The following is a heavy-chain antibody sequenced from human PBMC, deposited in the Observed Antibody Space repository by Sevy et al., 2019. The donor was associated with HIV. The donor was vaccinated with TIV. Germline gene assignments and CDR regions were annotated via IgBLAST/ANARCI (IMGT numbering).Heavy chain of an antibody. CDR1: GYTFTRYG. Sequence: ASVKVSCKASGYTFTRYGISWVRQAPGQGLAWLGWISTLNVNTNNAQKFQGRVTMTPDTSTGTASMELRSLRSDDTAVYYCAREDCSSLSCHGALLYWGQGTLVTVSS. D-gene: IGHD2-2*01. J-gene: IGHJ4*02. V-gene: IGHV1-18*01. CDR2: ISTLNVNT. CDR3: AREDCSSLSCHGALLY.